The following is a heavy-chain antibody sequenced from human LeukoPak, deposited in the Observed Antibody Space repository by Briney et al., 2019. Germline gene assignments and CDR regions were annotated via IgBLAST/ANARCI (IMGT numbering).Heavy chain of an antibody. J-gene: IGHJ6*03. CDR1: GFTFTSYW. D-gene: IGHD4-11*01. Sequence: PGGSLRLSCAASGFTFTSYWMTWVRQAPGKGLEWVANIKQDGSEKFCVDSVRGRFTISRDNAKNSLYLQMDSLRAEDTAVYYCARSDYSNYAGYYYYYMDVWGKGTTVTVSS. CDR3: ARSDYSNYAGYYYYYMDV. V-gene: IGHV3-7*01. CDR2: IKQDGSEK.